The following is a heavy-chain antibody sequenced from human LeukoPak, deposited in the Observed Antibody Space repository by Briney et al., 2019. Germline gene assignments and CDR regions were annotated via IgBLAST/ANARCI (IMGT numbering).Heavy chain of an antibody. CDR3: ARDGYGSGSYGWFDP. CDR1: GASITSSY. J-gene: IGHJ5*02. D-gene: IGHD3-10*01. V-gene: IGHV4-59*01. Sequence: SETLSLTCSVSGASITSSYWSWIRQTPGKGLEWIGNIYSGSTNYNPSFESRATVSLDTSKNQFSLRLTSVTAADTALYYCARDGYGSGSYGWFDPWGQGTLVTVSS. CDR2: IYSGST.